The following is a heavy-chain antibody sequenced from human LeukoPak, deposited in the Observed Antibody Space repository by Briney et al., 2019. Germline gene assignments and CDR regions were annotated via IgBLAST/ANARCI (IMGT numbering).Heavy chain of an antibody. Sequence: GGSLRLSCAASGFTLSNHAMHWVRRATGKGLEWVSAIGTAGDTFYPGSVKGRFTISRENAKNSLYLQMDSLRAEDTAVYYCSRVTTSGSYGRFDALHIWSQGTMVTVSS. J-gene: IGHJ3*02. CDR2: IGTAGDT. D-gene: IGHD6-19*01. CDR3: SRVTTSGSYGRFDALHI. V-gene: IGHV3-13*01. CDR1: GFTLSNHA.